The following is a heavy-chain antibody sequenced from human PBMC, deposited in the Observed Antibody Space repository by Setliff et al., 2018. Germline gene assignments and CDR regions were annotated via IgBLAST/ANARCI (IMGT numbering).Heavy chain of an antibody. Sequence: GGSLRLSCAASGFTFDDYGMSWVRQAPGKGLAWVSGINWNGCSTGYADCVKGRFTISRGNAKTSLYLQMNSLRAEDTALYYCAREYGASPHQTRRNWYFDLWGRGTLVTVSS. J-gene: IGHJ2*01. V-gene: IGHV3-20*04. CDR3: AREYGASPHQTRRNWYFDL. CDR2: INWNGCST. CDR1: GFTFDDYG. D-gene: IGHD2-8*01.